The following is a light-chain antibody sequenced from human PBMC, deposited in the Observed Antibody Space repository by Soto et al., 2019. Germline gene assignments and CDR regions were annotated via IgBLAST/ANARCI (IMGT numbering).Light chain of an antibody. CDR3: CSYAGSDNFVV. Sequence: QSALTQPPSASGSPGQSVTISCTGTSSEVGGYNYVSWYQQHPGKAPKLMIYEVSKRPSGVPDRFSGSKSGNTAALAVSGLEAEDEADYYCCSYAGSDNFVVFGGGTKLTVL. CDR2: EVS. CDR1: SSEVGGYNY. V-gene: IGLV2-8*01. J-gene: IGLJ2*01.